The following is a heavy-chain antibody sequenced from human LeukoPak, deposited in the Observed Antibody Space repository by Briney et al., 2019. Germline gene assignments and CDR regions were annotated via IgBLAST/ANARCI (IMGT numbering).Heavy chain of an antibody. CDR1: GXTFXNYG. V-gene: IGHV3-33*01. D-gene: IGHD1-1*01. CDR3: AXDHSGTQDY. CDR2: IWDDGSNE. Sequence: GGSLRLSCAAXGXTFXNYGMHWXXXAXXKGLEWVAVIWDDGSNEYYADSVKGRFTIXRDNRRNTLYLQMNSLRAEDTAVXXCAXDHSGTQDYWGQGTLVTVSS. J-gene: IGHJ4*02.